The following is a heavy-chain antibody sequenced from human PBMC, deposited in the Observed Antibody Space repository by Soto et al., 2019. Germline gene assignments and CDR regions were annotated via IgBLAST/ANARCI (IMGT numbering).Heavy chain of an antibody. Sequence: ASGFTLSGYAMDWVRQAPGKGLEYVSGISSNGVGTYYANSVQGRFTISRDYSKNTVYLQMGSLRPEDMAVYYCARRARPDFYYMDVWGKGTTVTVSS. V-gene: IGHV3-64*01. CDR1: GFTLSGYA. CDR3: ARRARPDFYYMDV. D-gene: IGHD6-6*01. CDR2: ISSNGVGT. J-gene: IGHJ6*03.